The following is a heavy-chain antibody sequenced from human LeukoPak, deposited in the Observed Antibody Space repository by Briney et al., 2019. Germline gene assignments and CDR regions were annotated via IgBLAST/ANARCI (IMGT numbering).Heavy chain of an antibody. V-gene: IGHV4-59*01. Sequence: SETLSLTCTVSGVSIRVYYWGWLRQPPGKGLEWIGYIYYSGSTNYNPSLKSRVTISVDTAKNQFFLQLSSMTAAETSADYCAASIGVVTNFDYWGQGTLVTVSS. J-gene: IGHJ4*02. CDR2: IYYSGST. CDR1: GVSIRVYY. D-gene: IGHD3-3*01. CDR3: AASIGVVTNFDY.